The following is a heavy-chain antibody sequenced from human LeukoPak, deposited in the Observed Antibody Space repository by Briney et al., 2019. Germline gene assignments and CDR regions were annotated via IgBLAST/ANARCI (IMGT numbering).Heavy chain of an antibody. CDR2: INHSGST. V-gene: IGHV4-39*07. Sequence: SETLSLTCTVSGGSISSSSYYWGWIRQPPGKGLEWIGEINHSGSTNYNPSLKSRVTISVDTSKNQFSLRLSSVTAADTAVYYCARLRMFGYGSRSYYPYYYYYYMDVWGKGTTVTISS. J-gene: IGHJ6*03. CDR1: GGSISSSSYY. D-gene: IGHD3-10*01. CDR3: ARLRMFGYGSRSYYPYYYYYYMDV.